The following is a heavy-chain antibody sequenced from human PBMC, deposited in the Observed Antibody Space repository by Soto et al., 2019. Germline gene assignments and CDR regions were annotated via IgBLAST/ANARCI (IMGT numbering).Heavy chain of an antibody. CDR2: INSDGSST. J-gene: IGHJ4*02. CDR1: GFTFGPYW. CDR3: ASGGSGYYNY. V-gene: IGHV3-74*01. Sequence: GGSLRLSCAASGFTFGPYWMHWVRQVPGKGLVWLSRINSDGSSTNYADSVKGRFTISRGNAKSTLSLQMHSLRAEDTAVYYCASGGSGYYNYWGQGTLVTVSS. D-gene: IGHD3-22*01.